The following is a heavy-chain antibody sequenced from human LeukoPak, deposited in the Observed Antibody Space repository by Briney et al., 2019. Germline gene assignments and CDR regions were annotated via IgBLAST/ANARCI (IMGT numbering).Heavy chain of an antibody. D-gene: IGHD2-2*01. J-gene: IGHJ6*03. CDR2: INPNRGGT. Sequence: ASVKVSCKASGYTFTGYYMHWVRQAPGQGLEWMGWINPNRGGTNYAQKFQGRVTMTRDTSISTAYMELSRLRSDDTAVYYCASLGPEYCSSTSCYSPLDYYYYMDVWGKGTTVTVSS. CDR1: GYTFTGYY. CDR3: ASLGPEYCSSTSCYSPLDYYYYMDV. V-gene: IGHV1-2*02.